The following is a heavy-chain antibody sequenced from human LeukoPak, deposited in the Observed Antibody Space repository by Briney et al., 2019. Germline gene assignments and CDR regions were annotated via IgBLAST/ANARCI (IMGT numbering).Heavy chain of an antibody. V-gene: IGHV1-2*04. Sequence: GASVKVSCKASGYTCSDYYMHWVRQAPGQGLEWMGWINPNSGGTNYAQKFQGWVTMTRDTSITTAYMELSSPRSDDTAIYYCARERQNGLDVWGQGTTVTVSS. CDR1: GYTCSDYY. CDR2: INPNSGGT. D-gene: IGHD6-25*01. J-gene: IGHJ6*02. CDR3: ARERQNGLDV.